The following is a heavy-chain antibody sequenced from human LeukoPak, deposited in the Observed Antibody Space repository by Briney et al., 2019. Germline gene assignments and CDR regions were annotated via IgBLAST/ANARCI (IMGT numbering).Heavy chain of an antibody. CDR3: AKDRSIGTYYTFDH. Sequence: SVKVSCKASGYTFTSYGISWVRQAPGQGLEWMGGIIPMFDTANYAQRFQGRLTITADKSTSTAYMELSSLTAADTAVYYCAKDRSIGTYYTFDHWGQGTLVTVSA. D-gene: IGHD1-26*01. V-gene: IGHV1-69*06. CDR2: IIPMFDTA. J-gene: IGHJ4*02. CDR1: GYTFTSYG.